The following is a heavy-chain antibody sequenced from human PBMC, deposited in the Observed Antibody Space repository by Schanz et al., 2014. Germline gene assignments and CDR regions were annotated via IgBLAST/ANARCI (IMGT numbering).Heavy chain of an antibody. Sequence: QVQLVESGGGVVQPGRSLRLSCAASGFTFRSYGMHWVRQAPGKGLEWVALISYDGSSKNHADSVQGRFTISRDNSKDTLYLQMSGLTPEDTAVYYCARDAMTSVLTPGFYYWGQGTLVTVSS. CDR2: ISYDGSSK. CDR1: GFTFRSYG. CDR3: ARDAMTSVLTPGFYY. D-gene: IGHD4-17*01. V-gene: IGHV3-33*01. J-gene: IGHJ4*02.